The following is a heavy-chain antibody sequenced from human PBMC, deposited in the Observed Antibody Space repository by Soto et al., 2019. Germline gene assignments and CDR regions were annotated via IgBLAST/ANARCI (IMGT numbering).Heavy chain of an antibody. CDR2: ISAYNGNT. V-gene: IGHV1-18*01. D-gene: IGHD2-8*01. CDR1: GYTFTSYG. Sequence: QVQLVQSGAEVKKPGASVKVSCKASGYTFTSYGISWVRQAPGQGLEWMGWISAYNGNTNYAQKFQGRVTMTTDTSTSTAYMELRSLRSDDTAVYYCARGEKYCTNGVRSFYGMDVWGQGTTVTVSS. CDR3: ARGEKYCTNGVRSFYGMDV. J-gene: IGHJ6*02.